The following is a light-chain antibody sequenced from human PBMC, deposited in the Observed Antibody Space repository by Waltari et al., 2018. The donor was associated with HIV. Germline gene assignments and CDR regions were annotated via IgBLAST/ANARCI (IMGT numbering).Light chain of an antibody. V-gene: IGLV1-51*01. CDR3: ETWHTAQNSGL. Sequence: QSVLTQPPSVSAAPGQAVTISCSAAIGNFRTNFVSWYQHLPGTAPRLISYDKDQPPSGIPDRFSASKSGTSATLAISGLQTGDEAFYYCETWHTAQNSGLFGTGTKVTVL. CDR2: DKD. J-gene: IGLJ1*01. CDR1: IGNFRTNF.